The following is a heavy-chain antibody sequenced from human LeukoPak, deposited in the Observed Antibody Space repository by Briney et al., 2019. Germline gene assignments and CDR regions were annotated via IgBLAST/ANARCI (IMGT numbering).Heavy chain of an antibody. D-gene: IGHD1-7*01. Sequence: PGGSLRLSCAASGFTFSSYAMSWVRQAPGKGLEWVSAISGGGGSTYYADSVKGRFTISRDNSKNTLYLQMNSLRAEDTAVYYCAKARLELPYFGMDVWGQGTTVTVSS. CDR3: AKARLELPYFGMDV. CDR1: GFTFSSYA. CDR2: ISGGGGST. V-gene: IGHV3-23*01. J-gene: IGHJ6*02.